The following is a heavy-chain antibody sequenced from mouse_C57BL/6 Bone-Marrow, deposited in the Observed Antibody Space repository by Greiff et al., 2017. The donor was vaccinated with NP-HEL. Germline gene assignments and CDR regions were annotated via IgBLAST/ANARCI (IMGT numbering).Heavy chain of an antibody. CDR2: IYPGSGNT. D-gene: IGHD1-1*01. CDR3: ARIYYGSSFAY. J-gene: IGHJ3*01. V-gene: IGHV1-66*01. Sequence: QVHVKQSGPELVKPGASVKISCKASGYSFTSYYIHWVKQRPGQGLEWIGWIYPGSGNTKYNEKFKGKATLTADTSSSTAYMQLSSLTSEDSAVYYCARIYYGSSFAYWGQGTLVTVSA. CDR1: GYSFTSYY.